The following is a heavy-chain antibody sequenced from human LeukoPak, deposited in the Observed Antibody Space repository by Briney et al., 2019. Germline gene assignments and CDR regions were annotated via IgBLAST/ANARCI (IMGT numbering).Heavy chain of an antibody. D-gene: IGHD1-1*01. V-gene: IGHV1-2*02. Sequence: ASVKVSCKASGYTFTGYYMHWVRQAPGQGLEWMGWINPNSGDTNYAQKFQGRVTMTRDTSINAAYMELSRLEYDDTAVYYCARRVQSTGVFDYWGQGTLVTVSS. CDR2: INPNSGDT. CDR3: ARRVQSTGVFDY. J-gene: IGHJ4*02. CDR1: GYTFTGYY.